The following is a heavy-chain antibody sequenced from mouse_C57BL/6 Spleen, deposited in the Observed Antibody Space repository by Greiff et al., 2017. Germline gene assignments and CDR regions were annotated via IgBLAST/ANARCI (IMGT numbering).Heavy chain of an antibody. D-gene: IGHD2-2*01. Sequence: VQVVESGPELVKPGASVKISCKASGYAFSSSWMNWVKQRPGKGLEWIGRIYPGDGDTNYNGKFKGKATLTADKSSSTAYMQLSSLTSEDSAVYFCAKGGYYGYDVGYWGQGTTLTVSS. CDR2: IYPGDGDT. V-gene: IGHV1-82*01. CDR3: AKGGYYGYDVGY. J-gene: IGHJ2*01. CDR1: GYAFSSSW.